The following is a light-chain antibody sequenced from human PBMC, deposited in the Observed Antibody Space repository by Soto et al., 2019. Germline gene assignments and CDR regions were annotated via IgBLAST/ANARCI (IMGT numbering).Light chain of an antibody. CDR3: QQFNSYPIT. CDR2: EAS. J-gene: IGKJ5*01. Sequence: AIRMTQSPSSLSASTGDRVTITCQASQDISNYLNWYQQKPGKAPKLLIYEASSLESGVPSRFSGSGSGTEFTLTIGGLQPDDFATYFCQQFNSYPITFGQGTRLEI. V-gene: IGKV1-13*02. CDR1: QDISNY.